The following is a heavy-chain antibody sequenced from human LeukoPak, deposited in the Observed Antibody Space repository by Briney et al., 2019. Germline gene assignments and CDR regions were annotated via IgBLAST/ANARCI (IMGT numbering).Heavy chain of an antibody. Sequence: SGPTLANPTQTLTLTCTFSGFSLSSSGMCVSWIRQPPGKALEWLARIDWDDDKYYSTSLRTRLTIYKDTSKNQVVLTMTNMDPVDTATYYCARTHDYGDGWFDPWGQGTLVTVSS. J-gene: IGHJ5*02. CDR3: ARTHDYGDGWFDP. CDR2: IDWDDDK. CDR1: GFSLSSSGMC. D-gene: IGHD4-17*01. V-gene: IGHV2-70*11.